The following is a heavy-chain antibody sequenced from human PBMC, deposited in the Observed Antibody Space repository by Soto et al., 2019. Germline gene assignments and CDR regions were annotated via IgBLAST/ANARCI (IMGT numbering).Heavy chain of an antibody. CDR2: MNPNSGNT. V-gene: IGHV1-8*01. CDR1: GYTFTSYD. D-gene: IGHD6-13*01. J-gene: IGHJ5*02. Sequence: QVQLVQSGAEGKKPGASVKVSCKASGYTFTSYDINWVRQATGQGLEWMGWMNPNSGNTGYAQKFQGRVTMTRNTSISTAYMELSSLRSEDTAVYYCARPELVHNWFDPWGQGTLVTVSS. CDR3: ARPELVHNWFDP.